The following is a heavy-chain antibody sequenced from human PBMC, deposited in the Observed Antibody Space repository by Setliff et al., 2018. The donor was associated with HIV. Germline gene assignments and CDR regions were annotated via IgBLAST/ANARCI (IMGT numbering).Heavy chain of an antibody. J-gene: IGHJ3*02. CDR3: ARQSGYTRGWDIFGVVAGSFDI. V-gene: IGHV4-39*01. CDR2: ISYSGNT. CDR1: GGSISSSSYY. Sequence: CSVSGGSISSSSYYWGWIRQPPGKGLEWIGTISYSGNTYYRPSLKSRVTISVDTSKNQFSLRLNSVTAADTAVYYCARQSGYTRGWDIFGVVAGSFDIWGLGTMVTVS. D-gene: IGHD3-3*01.